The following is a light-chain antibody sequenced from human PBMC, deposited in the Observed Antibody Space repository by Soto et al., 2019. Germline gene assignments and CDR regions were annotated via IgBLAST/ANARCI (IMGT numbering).Light chain of an antibody. CDR1: QSISSY. V-gene: IGKV1-6*01. Sequence: IQMTQSPSSLSASVGDRVNITCRASQSISSYLNWYQQKPGKAPKLLIYAASSLQSGVPSRFSGSGSGTDFTLTSSSLQPEDFATYYCLQDHNYPWTFGQGTKVDIK. J-gene: IGKJ1*01. CDR3: LQDHNYPWT. CDR2: AAS.